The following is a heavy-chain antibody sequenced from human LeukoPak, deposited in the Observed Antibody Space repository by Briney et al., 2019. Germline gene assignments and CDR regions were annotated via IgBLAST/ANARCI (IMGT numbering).Heavy chain of an antibody. CDR2: IENDGSKK. CDR1: GFTLSSYG. CDR3: AKDHLPGIVVADRDY. D-gene: IGHD6-19*01. Sequence: GGSLRLSCAASGFTLSSYGMHWVRQAPGKGLEWVSFIENDGSKKCQADSVKGRFTISRDNSKNTLYLQINSLRAEDTAVYYCAKDHLPGIVVADRDYWGQGTLVTVSS. J-gene: IGHJ4*02. V-gene: IGHV3-30*02.